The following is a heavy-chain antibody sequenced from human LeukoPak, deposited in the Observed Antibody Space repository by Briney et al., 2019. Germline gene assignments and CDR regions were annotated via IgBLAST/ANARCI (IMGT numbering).Heavy chain of an antibody. CDR1: GFTFSNYW. CDR3: ARDWRGTIVY. V-gene: IGHV3-7*01. Sequence: GGSLRLSCAASGFTFSNYWMTWVRHAPGKGLEWVANIGQDGSEKYYVDSVKGRFTISRDNAKNSLYLQMNGQRAEDTAVYYCARDWRGTIVYWGRGTLVTVSS. D-gene: IGHD1-1*01. CDR2: IGQDGSEK. J-gene: IGHJ4*02.